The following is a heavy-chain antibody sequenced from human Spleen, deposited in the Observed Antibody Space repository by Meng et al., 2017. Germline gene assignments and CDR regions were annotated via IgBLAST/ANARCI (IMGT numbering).Heavy chain of an antibody. CDR1: GFSVSHNY. D-gene: IGHD1-26*01. J-gene: IGHJ4*02. CDR3: ARDVAGRGGY. V-gene: IGHV3-66*01. CDR2: IDSGGNT. Sequence: GGSLRLSCAASGFSVSHNYMSWVRQAPGKGLEWVSVIDSGGNTYYADSVKGRFTISRDNAKNTLYLQMNGLRGGDTAVYYCARDVAGRGGYWGQGTLVTVSS.